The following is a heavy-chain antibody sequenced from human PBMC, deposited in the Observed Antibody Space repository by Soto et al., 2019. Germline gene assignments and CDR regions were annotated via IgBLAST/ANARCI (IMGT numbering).Heavy chain of an antibody. V-gene: IGHV4-61*01. Sequence: PSETLSLTCTVSGGSVSSGSYYWSWIRQPPGKGLEWIGYIYNSGSTNYNPSLKSRLTISGDTSKNQFSLKLSSVTAADTAVYYCARSGDFWSGYPLWGQGNLVTVSS. CDR2: IYNSGST. CDR1: GGSVSSGSYY. CDR3: ARSGDFWSGYPL. J-gene: IGHJ4*02. D-gene: IGHD3-3*01.